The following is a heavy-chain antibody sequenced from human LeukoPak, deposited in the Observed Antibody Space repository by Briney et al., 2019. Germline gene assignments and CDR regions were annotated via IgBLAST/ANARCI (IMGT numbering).Heavy chain of an antibody. V-gene: IGHV4-59*01. CDR1: GGSISSYY. CDR2: IYYSGST. CDR3: ASTPEIYCSGDSCYSGWGWFDP. D-gene: IGHD2-15*01. Sequence: PSETLSLTCTVSGGSISSYYWSWIRQPPGKGLEWIGYIYYSGSTNYNPSLKSRVTISVDTSKNQFSLKLSSVTAADTAVYYCASTPEIYCSGDSCYSGWGWFDPWGQGTLVTVSS. J-gene: IGHJ5*02.